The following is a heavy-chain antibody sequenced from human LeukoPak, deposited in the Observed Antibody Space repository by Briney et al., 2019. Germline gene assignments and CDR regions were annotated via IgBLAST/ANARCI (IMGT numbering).Heavy chain of an antibody. J-gene: IGHJ4*02. D-gene: IGHD3-3*01. Sequence: RPGGSLRLSCAASGFTFSSYEMNWVRQAPGKGLEWVSYISSSGSTIYYADSVKGRFTISRDNAKNSLYLQMNSLRAEDTAVYYCARGVRFLEWLLPYFDYWGQGTLVTVSS. CDR1: GFTFSSYE. CDR3: ARGVRFLEWLLPYFDY. CDR2: ISSSGSTI. V-gene: IGHV3-48*03.